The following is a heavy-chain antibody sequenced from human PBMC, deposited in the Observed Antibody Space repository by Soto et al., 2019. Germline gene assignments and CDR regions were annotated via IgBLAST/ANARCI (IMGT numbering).Heavy chain of an antibody. D-gene: IGHD2-2*02. Sequence: GESLKISCKGSGYSFTSYWIGWVRQMPGKGLEWMGIIYPGDSDTRYSPSFQGQVTISAAKSISTAYLQWSSLKASDTAMYYCARHVHQYCSSTSCSTGNAFDIWGQGTMVTVSS. CDR3: ARHVHQYCSSTSCSTGNAFDI. CDR1: GYSFTSYW. CDR2: IYPGDSDT. V-gene: IGHV5-51*01. J-gene: IGHJ3*02.